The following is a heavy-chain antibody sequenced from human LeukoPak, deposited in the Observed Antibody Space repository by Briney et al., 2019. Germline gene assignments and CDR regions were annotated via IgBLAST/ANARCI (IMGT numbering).Heavy chain of an antibody. CDR3: ARYSGSYYYPPAWDL. J-gene: IGHJ4*02. CDR1: GFTFSNQA. CDR2: TCTSGGSA. Sequence: HPGGSLRLSCAASGFTFSNQAMICVRQAPGKGVEWVSATCTSGGSAYYADSVKGRFTISRDNSKNTLYLQIDSLRADDTAVYYCARYSGSYYYPPAWDLWGQGTLVTVSS. D-gene: IGHD1-26*01. V-gene: IGHV3-23*01.